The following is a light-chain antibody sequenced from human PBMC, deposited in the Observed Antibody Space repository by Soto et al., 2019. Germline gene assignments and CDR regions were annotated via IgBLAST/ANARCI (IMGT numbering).Light chain of an antibody. V-gene: IGLV2-14*01. CDR1: SSDVGDYNY. CDR3: SSYTSSNTWV. Sequence: QSALTQPASVSGSRGQSITISCTGTSSDVGDYNYVSWYQQHPGKAPKLMIYEVTNRPSGVSNRFSGSKSGNTASLTISGLQAEDEADYYCSSYTSSNTWVFGGGTKVTVL. J-gene: IGLJ3*02. CDR2: EVT.